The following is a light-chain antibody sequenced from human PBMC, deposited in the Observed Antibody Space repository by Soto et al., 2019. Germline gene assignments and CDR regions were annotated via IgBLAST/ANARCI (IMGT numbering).Light chain of an antibody. J-gene: IGLJ2*01. CDR2: DVS. Sequence: QSVLTQPRSVSGSPGQSVTISCTGTSSDVGGYNYVSWYQQYPGKAPKVMIYDVSKRPSGVPDRISGSKSGNTASLTISGLQAEDEADYYCCSYAGSYTLIFGGGTKLTVL. CDR1: SSDVGGYNY. V-gene: IGLV2-11*01. CDR3: CSYAGSYTLI.